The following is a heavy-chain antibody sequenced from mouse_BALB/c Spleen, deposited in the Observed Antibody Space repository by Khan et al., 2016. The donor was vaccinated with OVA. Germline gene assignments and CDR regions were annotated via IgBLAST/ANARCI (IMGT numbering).Heavy chain of an antibody. J-gene: IGHJ3*01. Sequence: EVELVESGGDLVKPGGSLKLSCAASGFSFSSYSMSWVRQTPDKRLEWVATISSGGDYTYYPDIVKGRFTIYRDNDKNTMYLKMSSLKSEDTAMYYCASHLTGSFAYWGQGTLVTVSA. D-gene: IGHD4-1*01. CDR2: ISSGGDYT. CDR3: ASHLTGSFAY. V-gene: IGHV5-6*01. CDR1: GFSFSSYS.